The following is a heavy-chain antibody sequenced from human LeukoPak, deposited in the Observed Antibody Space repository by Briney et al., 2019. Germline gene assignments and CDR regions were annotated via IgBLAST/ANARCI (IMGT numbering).Heavy chain of an antibody. J-gene: IGHJ4*02. V-gene: IGHV3-21*01. CDR2: ISSSSSYI. CDR1: GFTFSSYS. Sequence: GGSLRLSCAASGFTFSSYSMNWVRQAPGKGLEWVSSISSSSSYIYYADSVKGRFTISRDNAKNSLYLQTNSLRAEDTAVYYCARLLYSGCDFFPFDYWGQGTLVTVSS. D-gene: IGHD5-12*01. CDR3: ARLLYSGCDFFPFDY.